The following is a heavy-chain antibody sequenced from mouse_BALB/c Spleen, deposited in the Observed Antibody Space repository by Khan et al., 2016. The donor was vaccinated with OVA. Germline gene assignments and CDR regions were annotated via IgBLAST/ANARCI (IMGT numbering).Heavy chain of an antibody. J-gene: IGHJ2*01. CDR2: ISYSGST. CDR3: ARTARIKY. D-gene: IGHD1-2*01. V-gene: IGHV3-2*02. CDR1: GYSISSGNG. Sequence: EVQLQESGPGLVKPSQSLSLTCTVTGYSISSGNGWNWIRQFPGNKLECMGYISYSGSTNYNPSLQSRTSITRDTSKNQFFLQLNSMTTEDTATYYCARTARIKYWGQGTTRTVSS.